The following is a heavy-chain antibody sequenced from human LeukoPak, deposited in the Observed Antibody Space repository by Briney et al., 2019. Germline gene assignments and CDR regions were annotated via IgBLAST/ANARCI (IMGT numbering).Heavy chain of an antibody. D-gene: IGHD6-13*01. J-gene: IGHJ4*02. Sequence: SETLSLTCTVSGGSISSGGYYWSWIRQPPGKGLEWIGYIYHSGSTYYNPSLKSRVTISVDRSKNQFSLKLSSVTAADTAVYYCARGTSXSXLNYFDYWGQGTLVTVSS. CDR3: ARGTSXSXLNYFDY. CDR2: IYHSGST. V-gene: IGHV4-30-2*01. CDR1: GGSISSGGYY.